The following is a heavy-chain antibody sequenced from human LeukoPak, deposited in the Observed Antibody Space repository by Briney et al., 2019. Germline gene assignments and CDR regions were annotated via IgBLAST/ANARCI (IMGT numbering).Heavy chain of an antibody. Sequence: PGGSLRLSCAASGFTFSSYAMNWVRQAPGKGLQWVSGVNGNGGSIYSADSVKGRFTISRDNSKNTLYLQMKSLRADDTAVYYCARGPVTTFGYWGQGTLVTVSS. V-gene: IGHV3-23*01. CDR2: VNGNGGSI. CDR3: ARGPVTTFGY. J-gene: IGHJ4*02. D-gene: IGHD4-17*01. CDR1: GFTFSSYA.